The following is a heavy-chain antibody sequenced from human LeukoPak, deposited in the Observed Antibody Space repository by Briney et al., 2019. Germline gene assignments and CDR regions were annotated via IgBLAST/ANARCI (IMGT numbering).Heavy chain of an antibody. J-gene: IGHJ4*02. CDR3: ARALRWELPEGY. D-gene: IGHD1-26*01. CDR1: GFTFSSYA. Sequence: GGSLRLSCAASGFTFSSYAMHWVRQAPGKGLEWVAVISYDGSNKYYADSVKGRFTISRDNSKNTLYLQMNSLRAEDTAVYYCARALRWELPEGYWGQGTLVTVSS. CDR2: ISYDGSNK. V-gene: IGHV3-30-3*01.